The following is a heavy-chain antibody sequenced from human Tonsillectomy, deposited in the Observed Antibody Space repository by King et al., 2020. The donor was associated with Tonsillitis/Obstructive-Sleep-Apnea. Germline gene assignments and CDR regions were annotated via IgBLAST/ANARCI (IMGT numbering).Heavy chain of an antibody. V-gene: IGHV3-48*03. Sequence: VQLVESGGDLVQPGGSLRLSCAASGFTFRSYEMNWVRQAPGKGLEWLSYISSSGATIYYADSVRGRFTISRDNAKNLLYLQMNSLRAEDTAVYYCMRDTGIVAAWGDYWGQGTLVTVSS. D-gene: IGHD6-6*01. J-gene: IGHJ4*02. CDR3: MRDTGIVAAWGDY. CDR1: GFTFRSYE. CDR2: ISSSGATI.